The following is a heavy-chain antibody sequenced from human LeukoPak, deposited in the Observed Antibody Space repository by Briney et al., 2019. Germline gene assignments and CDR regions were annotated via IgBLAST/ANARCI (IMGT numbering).Heavy chain of an antibody. CDR3: ARELGSSANWFDP. J-gene: IGHJ5*02. D-gene: IGHD6-19*01. Sequence: PGGSLRLSCAASGFTVSSNYMSWVRQAPGRGLEWVSVIYSGGSTYYADSVKGRFTISRDNSKNTLYLQMNSLRAEDTAVYYCARELGSSANWFDPWGQGTLVTVSP. CDR2: IYSGGST. CDR1: GFTVSSNY. V-gene: IGHV3-53*01.